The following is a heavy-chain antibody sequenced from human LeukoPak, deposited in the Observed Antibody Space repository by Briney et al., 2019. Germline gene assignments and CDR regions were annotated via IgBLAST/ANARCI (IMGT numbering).Heavy chain of an antibody. D-gene: IGHD3-10*01. CDR3: ARHVNGFNYGSAFDV. CDR2: IYTSGGP. CDR1: DGSISSGSYY. V-gene: IGHV4-61*02. Sequence: SSETLSLTCTVSDGSISSGSYYWSWIRQPAGKGLEWVGRIYTSGGPNYNPSLKSRVTISVDTSKNQFSLKLTSVTAADTAVYYCARHVNGFNYGSAFDVWGQGTMVTVSS. J-gene: IGHJ3*01.